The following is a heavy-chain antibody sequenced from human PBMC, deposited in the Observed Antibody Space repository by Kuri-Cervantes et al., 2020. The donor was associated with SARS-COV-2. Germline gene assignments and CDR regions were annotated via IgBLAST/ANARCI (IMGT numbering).Heavy chain of an antibody. Sequence: GGSLRLSCAASGFTFSDYYMSWIRQAPGKGLEWVSYISSSSSYTNYADSVKGRFTISRDNAKNSLYPQMNSLRAEDTAVYYCARGQQLIDYWGQGTLVTVSS. D-gene: IGHD6-13*01. V-gene: IGHV3-11*03. J-gene: IGHJ4*02. CDR1: GFTFSDYY. CDR3: ARGQQLIDY. CDR2: ISSSSSYT.